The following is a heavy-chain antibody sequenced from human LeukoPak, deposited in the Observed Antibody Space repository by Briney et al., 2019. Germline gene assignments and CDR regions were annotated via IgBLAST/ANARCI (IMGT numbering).Heavy chain of an antibody. CDR3: ARAPHSSSWYRLILRY. CDR2: INPNSGGT. Sequence: ASVKVSCKASGYTFTGYYMHWVRQAPGQGLEWMGWINPNSGGTNYAQKFQGRVTMTRDTSISTAYMELSRLRSDDTAVYYCARAPHSSSWYRLILRYWGQGTLVIVSS. CDR1: GYTFTGYY. J-gene: IGHJ4*02. D-gene: IGHD6-13*01. V-gene: IGHV1-2*02.